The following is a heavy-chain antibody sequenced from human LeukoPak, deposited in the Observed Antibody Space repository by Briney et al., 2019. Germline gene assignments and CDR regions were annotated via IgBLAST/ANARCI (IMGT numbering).Heavy chain of an antibody. CDR3: AKGRDAFDI. CDR1: GFTFGDYH. J-gene: IGHJ3*02. D-gene: IGHD3-10*01. CDR2: ISSGSSYT. V-gene: IGHV3-11*06. Sequence: GGSLRLSCAASGFTFGDYHMSWIRQAPGKGLEWVSYISSGSSYTNSADSVKGRFTISRDNAENSLSLQMNSLRAEDTAVYYCAKGRDAFDIWGQGTMVTVSS.